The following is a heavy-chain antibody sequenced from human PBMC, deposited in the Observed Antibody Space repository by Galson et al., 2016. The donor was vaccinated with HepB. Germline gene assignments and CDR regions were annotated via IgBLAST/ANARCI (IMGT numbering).Heavy chain of an antibody. CDR3: ARVSSSPYTTKNWFDP. D-gene: IGHD4-17*01. Sequence: SETLSLTCAVSGGSFSGYYWTWIRQPPGKGLEWIGEINLGGSSNYIPSLKSRVTISVDTSKNQFSLKLTSVTAADTAVYFCARVSSSPYTTKNWFDPWGQGTLVTVSS. CDR1: GGSFSGYY. CDR2: INLGGSS. J-gene: IGHJ5*02. V-gene: IGHV4-34*01.